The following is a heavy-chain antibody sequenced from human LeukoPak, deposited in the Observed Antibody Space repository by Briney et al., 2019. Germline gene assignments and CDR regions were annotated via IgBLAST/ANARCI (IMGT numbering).Heavy chain of an antibody. D-gene: IGHD5-18*01. CDR2: IMEYGIEQ. V-gene: IGHV3-7*01. CDR1: GFTFSRYW. CDR3: ARADLDTGTWGFDY. Sequence: GGSLRLSCAVSGFTFSRYWMSWVRQAPGKGLEWVANIMEYGIEQYYVDSVKGRFTISRDNAKNSLYLQMSSLRAEDTAVYYCARADLDTGTWGFDYWGQGTLVTVSS. J-gene: IGHJ4*02.